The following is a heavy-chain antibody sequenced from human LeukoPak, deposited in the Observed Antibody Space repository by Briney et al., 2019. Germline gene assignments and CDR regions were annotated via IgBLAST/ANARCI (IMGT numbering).Heavy chain of an antibody. D-gene: IGHD1-26*01. V-gene: IGHV3-53*01. CDR3: TKGLVGALAFEY. CDR2: IYADGGR. J-gene: IGHJ4*02. CDR1: GFTFSSYC. Sequence: PGGPLRLSCAASGFTFSSYCMNWVRQAPGKGLEWVSVIYADGGRYYADSVKGRFTISRDNSNNTLSLQMNSLRVEDTAVYYCTKGLVGALAFEYWGQGTLVTVSS.